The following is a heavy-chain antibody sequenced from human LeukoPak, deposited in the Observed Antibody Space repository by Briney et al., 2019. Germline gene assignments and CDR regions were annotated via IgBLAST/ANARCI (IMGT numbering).Heavy chain of an antibody. J-gene: IGHJ4*02. CDR3: AKDLRSSGYYFDY. CDR2: ISGSGGSA. Sequence: GGSLRLSCAASGFTFKNYAMSWVRQAPGKGLEWVSTISGSGGSAYYADSVKGRFTISRDNSKNTLYLQMNSLRAEDTAVYYCAKDLRSSGYYFDYWGQGTLVTVSS. D-gene: IGHD3-22*01. CDR1: GFTFKNYA. V-gene: IGHV3-23*01.